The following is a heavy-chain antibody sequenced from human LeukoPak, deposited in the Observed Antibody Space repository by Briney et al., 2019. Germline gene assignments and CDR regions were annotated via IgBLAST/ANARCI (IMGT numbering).Heavy chain of an antibody. D-gene: IGHD2-2*02. Sequence: KPSETLSLTCAVSGYSISSGYYWGWIRQPPGKGLEWIGSIYHSGSTYYNPSLKSRATISVDTSKNQFSLKLSSVTAADTAVYYCARQTAEDCSSTSCYIRNWFDPWGQGTLVTVSS. CDR1: GYSISSGYY. J-gene: IGHJ5*02. CDR2: IYHSGST. V-gene: IGHV4-38-2*01. CDR3: ARQTAEDCSSTSCYIRNWFDP.